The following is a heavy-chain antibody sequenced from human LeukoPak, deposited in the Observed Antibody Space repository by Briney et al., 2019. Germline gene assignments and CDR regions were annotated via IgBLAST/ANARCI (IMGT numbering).Heavy chain of an antibody. V-gene: IGHV4-4*07. CDR1: GGSISSYY. J-gene: IGHJ5*02. Sequence: NPSETLSLTCTVSGGSISSYYWSWIRQPAGKGLEWIGRIYTSGSTNYNPSLKSRVTMSVDTSKNQFSLKLSSVTAADTAVYYCARGNLYDILTGHNNWFDPWGQGTLVTVSS. CDR2: IYTSGST. CDR3: ARGNLYDILTGHNNWFDP. D-gene: IGHD3-9*01.